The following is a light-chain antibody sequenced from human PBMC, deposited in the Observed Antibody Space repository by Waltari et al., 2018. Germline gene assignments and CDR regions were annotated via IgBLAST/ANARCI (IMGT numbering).Light chain of an antibody. CDR1: SSDVGSYNL. J-gene: IGLJ2*01. Sequence: STLTQPASVSGSPGQSIPISCTGTSSDVGSYNLVPWFQQHPGKPPKLLIYGFRKRPGKAPRVVMDGVSKAPSGVCTRFSGSKSGNAASLTISGLQAEDEADYHGCSYAGSFTVIVGGGTKLTVL. CDR3: CSYAGSFTVI. CDR2: GVS. V-gene: IGLV2-23*02.